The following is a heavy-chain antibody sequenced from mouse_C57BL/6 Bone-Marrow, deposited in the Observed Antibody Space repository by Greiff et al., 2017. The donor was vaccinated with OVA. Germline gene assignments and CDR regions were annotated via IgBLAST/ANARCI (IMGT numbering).Heavy chain of an antibody. V-gene: IGHV1-19*01. D-gene: IGHD1-1*01. CDR2: INPYNGGT. CDR1: GYTFTDYY. CDR3: ARYYYLWYFDV. J-gene: IGHJ1*03. Sequence: EVQLQQSGPVLVKPGASVKMSCKASGYTFTDYYMNWVKQSHGKSLEWIGVINPYNGGTSYNQKFKGKATLTVDKSSSTAYMELNSLTSEDSAVYYCARYYYLWYFDVWGTGTTVTVSS.